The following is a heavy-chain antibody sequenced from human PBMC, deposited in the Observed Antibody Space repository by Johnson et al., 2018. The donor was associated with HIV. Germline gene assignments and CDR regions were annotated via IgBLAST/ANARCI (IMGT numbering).Heavy chain of an antibody. D-gene: IGHD3-22*01. Sequence: VQLVESGGGLVQPGRSLRLSCTASGFTFGDYAMSWVRQAPGKGLEWVSYISSSGSTIYYADSVKGRFTISRDNAKNSLYLQMNSLRAEDTAVYYWARGGYDSSGYYYVGEAFDIWGQGTMVTVSS. CDR3: ARGGYDSSGYYYVGEAFDI. J-gene: IGHJ3*02. CDR1: GFTFGDYA. V-gene: IGHV3-48*03. CDR2: ISSSGSTI.